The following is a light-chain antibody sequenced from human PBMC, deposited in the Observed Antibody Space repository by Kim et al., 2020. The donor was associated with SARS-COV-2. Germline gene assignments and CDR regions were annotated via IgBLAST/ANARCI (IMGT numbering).Light chain of an antibody. Sequence: SYELTQPPSVSVFPGQTASITCSGDKLGDKYACWYQQKPGQSPVLVMYQGTKRPSGIPERFSGSKSGNTATLTISETQAMDEADYYCQAWDTTTYVFGTG. V-gene: IGLV3-1*01. CDR2: QGT. CDR3: QAWDTTTYV. J-gene: IGLJ1*01. CDR1: KLGDKY.